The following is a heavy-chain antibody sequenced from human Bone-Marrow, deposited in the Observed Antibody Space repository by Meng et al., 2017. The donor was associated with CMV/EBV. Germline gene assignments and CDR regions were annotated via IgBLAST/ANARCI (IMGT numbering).Heavy chain of an antibody. D-gene: IGHD2-2*01. CDR3: AREYQPPSPPTFDP. J-gene: IGHJ5*02. V-gene: IGHV4-39*07. Sequence: SETLSLTCTVSGGSISSSSYYWGWIRQPPGKGLEWIGSIYYSGSTYYNPSLKSRVTISVDTSKNQFSLKLSSVTAADTAVYYCAREYQPPSPPTFDPWGQGTLVTVSS. CDR2: IYYSGST. CDR1: GGSISSSSYY.